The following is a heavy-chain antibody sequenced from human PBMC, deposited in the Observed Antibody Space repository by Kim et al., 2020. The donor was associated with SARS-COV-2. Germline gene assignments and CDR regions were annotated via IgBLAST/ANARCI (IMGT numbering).Heavy chain of an antibody. CDR1: GGSISSSSYY. CDR3: ARQTLGFDILTGYCNSVCYY. CDR2: IYYIGST. D-gene: IGHD3-9*01. J-gene: IGHJ4*02. Sequence: SETLSLTCTVSGGSISSSSYYWDWIRQPPGKGLEWIGSIYYIGSTYYNSSLKSRVTISVDTSKNQFSLKLSAVTAADTAEFYCARQTLGFDILTGYCNSVCYYWGQGTLVTVSS. V-gene: IGHV4-39*01.